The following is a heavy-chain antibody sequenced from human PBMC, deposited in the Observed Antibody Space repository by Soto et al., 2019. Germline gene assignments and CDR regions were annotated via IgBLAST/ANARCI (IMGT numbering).Heavy chain of an antibody. D-gene: IGHD3-16*01. CDR3: ARRGGSTLYYYYGMDV. V-gene: IGHV5-51*01. CDR1: GYSFTSYW. CDR2: IYPGDSDT. J-gene: IGHJ6*02. Sequence: GESLKISCKGSGYSFTSYWIGWVRQMPGKGLEWMGIIYPGDSDTRYSPSFQGQVTISADKSISTAYLQWSSLKASDTAMYYCARRGGSTLYYYYGMDVWGQGTTVTVSS.